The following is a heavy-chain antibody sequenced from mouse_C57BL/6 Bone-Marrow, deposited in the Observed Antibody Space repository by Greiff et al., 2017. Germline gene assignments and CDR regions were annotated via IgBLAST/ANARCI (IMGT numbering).Heavy chain of an antibody. CDR2: INPSSGYT. V-gene: IGHV1-7*01. D-gene: IGHD1-1*02. J-gene: IGHJ3*01. CDR3: ARIRGSPAWFAY. Sequence: VQLQQPGAELVKPGASVKLSCKASGYTFTSYWMHWVKQRPGQGLEWIGYINPSSGYTKYNQKFKDKDTLTADKSSSTAYMQLSSLTYEDSAVYYCARIRGSPAWFAYWGQGTLVTVSA. CDR1: GYTFTSYW.